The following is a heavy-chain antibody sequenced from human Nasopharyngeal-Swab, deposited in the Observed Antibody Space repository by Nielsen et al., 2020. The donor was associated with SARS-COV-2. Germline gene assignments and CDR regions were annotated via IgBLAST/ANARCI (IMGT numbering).Heavy chain of an antibody. J-gene: IGHJ6*02. CDR2: ISSSGSTI. Sequence: GGSLRLSCAASGFTFSSYEMNWVRQAPGKGLEWVSYISSSGSTIYYADSVKGRFTISRDNAKNSLYLQTNSLRAEDTAVYYCARERDGMDVWGQGTTVTVSS. CDR3: ARERDGMDV. CDR1: GFTFSSYE. V-gene: IGHV3-48*03.